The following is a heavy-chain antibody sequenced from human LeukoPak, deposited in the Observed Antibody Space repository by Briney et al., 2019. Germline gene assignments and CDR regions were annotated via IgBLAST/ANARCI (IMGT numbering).Heavy chain of an antibody. J-gene: IGHJ6*02. V-gene: IGHV3-23*01. CDR2: TAGSDDVI. D-gene: IGHD3-10*01. CDR3: AKVEGYGSGSNVYYYYYGMDD. CDR1: GLTFSDYR. Sequence: AGGSLRLSCAVSGLTFSDYRMIWVRQAPERRLEWVAVTAGSDDVIQYADSVKGRFTISTDNSKNTLYLQMNSLRAEDTAVYYCAKVEGYGSGSNVYYYYYGMDDWGQGTTVTVSS.